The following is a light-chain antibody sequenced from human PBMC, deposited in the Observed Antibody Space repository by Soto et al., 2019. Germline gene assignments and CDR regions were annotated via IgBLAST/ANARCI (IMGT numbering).Light chain of an antibody. J-gene: IGKJ5*01. CDR1: QSVSSY. CDR3: QQRSNWPAIT. Sequence: EIVLTQSPATLSLSPGERATLSCRASQSVSSYLAWYQQKPGQAPRLLIYDASNRATGIPARFSGSGPGPDFTLTTSSLEPEDFAVYYCQQRSNWPAITFGQGTRLEIK. V-gene: IGKV3-11*01. CDR2: DAS.